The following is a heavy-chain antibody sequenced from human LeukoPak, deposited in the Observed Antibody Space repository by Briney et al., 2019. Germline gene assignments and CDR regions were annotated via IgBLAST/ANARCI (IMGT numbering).Heavy chain of an antibody. CDR3: ARTPYGQEDY. J-gene: IGHJ4*02. V-gene: IGHV4-59*08. Sequence: SETLSLTCTVSGCSISSYNWSWLRQPPGKGLEWIGYIYYSGSTNYNPSLKSRVTISVDTSKNQFSLKLSSVTAAATAVYYCARTPYGQEDYWGQGTLVTVSS. CDR2: IYYSGST. CDR1: GCSISSYN. D-gene: IGHD2-15*01.